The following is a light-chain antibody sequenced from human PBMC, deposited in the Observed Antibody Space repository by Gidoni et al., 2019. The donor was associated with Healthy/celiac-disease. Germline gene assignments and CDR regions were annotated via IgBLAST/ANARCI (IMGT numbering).Light chain of an antibody. CDR2: DAS. CDR1: QSVSSY. J-gene: IGKJ4*01. V-gene: IGKV3-11*01. CDR3: QQRSNWPRLT. Sequence: VLTQSPATLSLSPGERATLTCRASQSVSSYLAWYQQKPGQAPRLLIYDASNRATGIPARFSGSGSGTDFTLTISSLEPEDFAVYYCQQRSNWPRLTFGGGTKVEIK.